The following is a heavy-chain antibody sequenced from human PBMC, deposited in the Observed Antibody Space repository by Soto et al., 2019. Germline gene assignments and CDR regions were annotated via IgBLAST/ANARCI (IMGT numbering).Heavy chain of an antibody. CDR3: ARVARGYSGYDSQLFDY. D-gene: IGHD5-12*01. V-gene: IGHV4-4*07. CDR2: IYTSGST. Sequence: KLPETLSLTCTVSGGSISSYYWSWIRQPAGKGLEWIGRIYTSGSTNYNPSLKSRVTMSVDTSKNQFSLKLSSVTAADTAVYYCARVARGYSGYDSQLFDYWGQGTLVTVSS. CDR1: GGSISSYY. J-gene: IGHJ4*02.